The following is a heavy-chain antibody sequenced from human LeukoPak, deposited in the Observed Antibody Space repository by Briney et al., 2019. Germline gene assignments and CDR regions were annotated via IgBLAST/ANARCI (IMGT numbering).Heavy chain of an antibody. D-gene: IGHD6-19*01. CDR1: GFTFGDYA. J-gene: IGHJ6*03. CDR3: TRSGWYPDYYYYYYMDV. Sequence: GSLRLSCTASGFTFGDYAMSWVRQAPGKGLEWVGFIRSKAYGGTTEYAASVKGRFTISRDDSKSIAYLQMNSLKTEDTAVYYCTRSGWYPDYYYYYYMDVWGKGTTVTVSS. V-gene: IGHV3-49*04. CDR2: IRSKAYGGTT.